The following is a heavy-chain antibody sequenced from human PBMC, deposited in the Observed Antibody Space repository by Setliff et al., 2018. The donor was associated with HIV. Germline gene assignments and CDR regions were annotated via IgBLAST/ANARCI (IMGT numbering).Heavy chain of an antibody. CDR1: GASIRSDRMY. J-gene: IGHJ5*02. D-gene: IGHD3-22*01. CDR2: ISFAGHI. V-gene: IGHV4-4*08. Sequence: SETLSLTCSVSGASIRSDRMYWSWIRRPPGQRLEWIGFISFAGHINYNPSLSSRVTISVDTSKNQFSLKLSSVTAADTAVYYCAREGDYYDSSGSHGWFDPWGQGTLVTVSS. CDR3: AREGDYYDSSGSHGWFDP.